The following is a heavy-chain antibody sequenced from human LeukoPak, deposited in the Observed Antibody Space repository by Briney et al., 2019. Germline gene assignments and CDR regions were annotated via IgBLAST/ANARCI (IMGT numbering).Heavy chain of an antibody. V-gene: IGHV3-48*03. J-gene: IGHJ4*02. CDR1: GFSFSTYD. CDR2: ISSSGSII. CDR3: ARDPYDSSGYRFDC. Sequence: GGSLRLSCAASGFSFSTYDMTWVRQAPGKGLEWVSYISSSGSIIFHADSVRGRFTISRDNAKNSLYLRMNSLRAEDTGVYYCARDPYDSSGYRFDCWGQGTLVTVSS. D-gene: IGHD3-22*01.